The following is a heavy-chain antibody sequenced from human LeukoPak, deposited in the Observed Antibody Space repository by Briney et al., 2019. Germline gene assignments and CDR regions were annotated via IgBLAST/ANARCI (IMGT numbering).Heavy chain of an antibody. CDR2: ITGSGDNT. CDR3: ANIAPRDSGAYNTLFYDD. D-gene: IGHD3-10*01. V-gene: IGHV3-23*01. CDR1: GFTFGIYG. Sequence: QTGGSLRLSCAASGFTFGIYGMNWVRQAPGKGLEWVSAITGSGDNTYYAASVKGRFTISRDNSKDTLYLQMDSLRTEDTAIYYCANIAPRDSGAYNTLFYDDWGQGTLVTVSS. J-gene: IGHJ4*02.